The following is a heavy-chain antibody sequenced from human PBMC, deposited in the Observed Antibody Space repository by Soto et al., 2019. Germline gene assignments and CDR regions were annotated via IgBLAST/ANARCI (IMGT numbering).Heavy chain of an antibody. V-gene: IGHV4-59*01. J-gene: IGHJ4*02. CDR2: IYYSGST. CDR3: ARVAPTYYDFWSGYYAFDYFDY. Sequence: SGTLSLTCTVSGGSISSYYWSWIRQPPGKGLEWIGYIYYSGSTNYNPSLKSRVTISVDTSKNQFSLKLSSVTAADTAVYYCARVAPTYYDFWSGYYAFDYFDYWGQGTLVTVSS. CDR1: GGSISSYY. D-gene: IGHD3-3*01.